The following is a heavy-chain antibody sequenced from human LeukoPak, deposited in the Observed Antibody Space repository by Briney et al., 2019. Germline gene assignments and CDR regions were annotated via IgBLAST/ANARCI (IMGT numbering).Heavy chain of an antibody. D-gene: IGHD3-22*01. CDR2: ISGSGGDT. Sequence: GGSLRLSCAGSGFTFSSYAMGWVRQAPGKWLEWVSAISGSGGDTFYADSVKGRFTISRDNAKNSLYLQMNSLRAEDTAVYYCARGSYYDSSGYSTNPENDYWGQGTLVTVSS. CDR3: ARGSYYDSSGYSTNPENDY. J-gene: IGHJ4*02. CDR1: GFTFSSYA. V-gene: IGHV3-23*01.